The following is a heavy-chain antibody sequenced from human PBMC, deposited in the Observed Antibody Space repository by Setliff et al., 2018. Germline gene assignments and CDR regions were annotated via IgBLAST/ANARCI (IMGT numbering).Heavy chain of an antibody. CDR2: IYTSGST. CDR1: GGSISSGPYY. V-gene: IGHV4-61*02. Sequence: PSETLSLTCTVSGGSISSGPYYWNWFRQPAGKGLEWIGRIYTSGSTNYNPSLKSRVTMSVDTSKNRFSLKLSSVTAADTAVYYCARDSRGNPPNYMDVWGKGTTVTVSS. J-gene: IGHJ6*03. CDR3: ARDSRGNPPNYMDV.